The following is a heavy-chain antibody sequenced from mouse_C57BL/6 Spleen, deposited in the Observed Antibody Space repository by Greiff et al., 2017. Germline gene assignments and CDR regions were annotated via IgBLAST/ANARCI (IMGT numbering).Heavy chain of an antibody. Sequence: VQLQQSGPELVKPGASVKISCKASGYSFTSYYIHWVKQRPGQGLEWIGWIYPGSGNTKYNEKFKGKATLTADTSSSTAYLQLSSLTSEDSAVYYCARSYSNYDFDYGGQGTTLTVSA. J-gene: IGHJ2*01. CDR1: GYSFTSYY. D-gene: IGHD2-5*01. CDR3: ARSYSNYDFDY. CDR2: IYPGSGNT. V-gene: IGHV1-66*01.